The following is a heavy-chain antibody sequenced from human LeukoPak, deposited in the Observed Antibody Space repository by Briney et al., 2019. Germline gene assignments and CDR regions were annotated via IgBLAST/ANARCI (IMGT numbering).Heavy chain of an antibody. CDR2: INPSGGST. V-gene: IGHV1-46*03. Sequence: ASVKVSCKASGYTFTSYYMHWVRQAPGQGLEWMGIINPSGGSTSYAQKFQCRVTMTRDTSTSTVYMELSSLRSEDTAVYFCARVCRPTIWSGYFDYWGQGTLVTVSS. J-gene: IGHJ4*02. D-gene: IGHD3-9*01. CDR1: GYTFTSYY. CDR3: ARVCRPTIWSGYFDY.